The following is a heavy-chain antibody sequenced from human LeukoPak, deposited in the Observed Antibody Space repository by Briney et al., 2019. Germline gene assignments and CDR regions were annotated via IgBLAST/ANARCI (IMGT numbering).Heavy chain of an antibody. CDR1: GLTFSTTS. CDR3: TRGSIPGYGDNRFWFES. V-gene: IGHV3-48*02. D-gene: IGHD3-9*01. Sequence: RGSLRLSCVASGLTFSTTSMNWVRQAPGKGLEWVSFISGSGSTIYYTESVKGRFTISRDNARDSVYLQMNSLRDDDSATYYCTRGSIPGYGDNRFWFESWAQGTVDSVSS. J-gene: IGHJ5*01. CDR2: ISGSGSTI.